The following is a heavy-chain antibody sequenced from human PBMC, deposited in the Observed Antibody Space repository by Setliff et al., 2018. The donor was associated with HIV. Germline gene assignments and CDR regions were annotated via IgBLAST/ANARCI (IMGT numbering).Heavy chain of an antibody. CDR2: MNPNSGNR. CDR1: GYTFTSYD. CDR3: ARGRGRYYDSRSYLDY. Sequence: GASVKVSCKTSGYTFTSYDINWVRQATGQGLEWMGWMNPNSGNRGYAQKFQGRVTISRNTSISTAYMELSGLRSGDTAVYYCARGRGRYYDSRSYLDYWGQGTRVTVSS. V-gene: IGHV1-8*03. D-gene: IGHD3-22*01. J-gene: IGHJ4*02.